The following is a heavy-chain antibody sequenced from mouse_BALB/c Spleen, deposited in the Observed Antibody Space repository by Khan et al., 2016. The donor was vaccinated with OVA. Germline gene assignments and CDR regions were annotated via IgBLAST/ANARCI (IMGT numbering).Heavy chain of an antibody. CDR3: ARGASYWYFDV. V-gene: IGHV9-1*02. CDR2: INTYTGEP. J-gene: IGHJ1*01. Sequence: QVQLKESGPELKKPGETVKISCKASGYTFTNYGMNWVKQAPGKGLKWMGWINTYTGEPTYTDDFKGRFAFSLETSASTAYLQINNLKHEDMATYFCARGASYWYFDVWGAGTTVTVSS. CDR1: GYTFTNYG.